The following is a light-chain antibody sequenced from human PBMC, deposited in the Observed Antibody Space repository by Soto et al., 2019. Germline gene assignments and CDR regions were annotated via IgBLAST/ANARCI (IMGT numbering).Light chain of an antibody. CDR2: TAS. CDR3: QQNYSTWT. Sequence: IQIAQSPCTLSASVGDRDTITSRASHSINSYLKWYQQKPGKAPKLLIYTASSLQSGVPSMFSGSGSGTDFTLTISSLQPEDFATYYCQQNYSTWTFGQGTKVDI. CDR1: HSINSY. V-gene: IGKV1-39*01. J-gene: IGKJ1*01.